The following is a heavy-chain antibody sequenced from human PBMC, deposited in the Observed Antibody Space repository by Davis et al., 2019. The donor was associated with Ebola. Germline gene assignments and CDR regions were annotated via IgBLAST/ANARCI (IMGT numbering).Heavy chain of an antibody. CDR3: ARAGEGWLQLPDY. Sequence: MPSETLSLTCTVSGGSVSSDGYCWSWIRQTPGKGLEWIGYIYYSGSTNYNPSLKSRVTISIDTSKNQFSLKLSSVTAADTAVYYCARAGEGWLQLPDYWGQGTLVTVSS. J-gene: IGHJ4*02. CDR1: GGSVSSDGYC. D-gene: IGHD5-24*01. CDR2: IYYSGST. V-gene: IGHV4-61*08.